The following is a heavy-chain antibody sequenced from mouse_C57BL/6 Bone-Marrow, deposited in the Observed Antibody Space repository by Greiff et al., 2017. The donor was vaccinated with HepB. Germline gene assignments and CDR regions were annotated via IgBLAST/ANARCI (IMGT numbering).Heavy chain of an antibody. Sequence: QVHVKQSGAELVKPGASVKLSCKASGYTFTEYTIHWVKQRSGQGLEWIGWFYPGSGSIKYNEKFKDKATLTADKSSSTVYMELSRLTSEDSAVYFCARHAPYSNLLAWFAYWGQGTLVTVSA. J-gene: IGHJ3*01. CDR2: FYPGSGSI. D-gene: IGHD2-5*01. CDR1: GYTFTEYT. V-gene: IGHV1-62-2*01. CDR3: ARHAPYSNLLAWFAY.